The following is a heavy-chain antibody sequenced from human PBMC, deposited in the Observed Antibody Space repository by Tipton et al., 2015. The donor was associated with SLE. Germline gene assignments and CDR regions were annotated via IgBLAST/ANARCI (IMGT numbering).Heavy chain of an antibody. V-gene: IGHV4-59*01. CDR2: IYYSGST. J-gene: IGHJ6*03. Sequence: LRLSCTVSAGSISSYYWSWIRQPPGKGLEWIGDIYYSGSTNYNPSLKSRVTISIDTSKNHFSLKVNSVTAADTAVDYCARGNYYYMDVWGKGTTVTVSS. CDR3: ARGNYYYMDV. CDR1: AGSISSYY.